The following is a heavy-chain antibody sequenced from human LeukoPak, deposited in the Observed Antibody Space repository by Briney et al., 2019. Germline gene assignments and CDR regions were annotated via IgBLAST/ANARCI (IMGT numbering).Heavy chain of an antibody. V-gene: IGHV1-2*06. CDR3: ARDYYGSGSLANWFDP. CDR2: INPNSGGT. J-gene: IGHJ5*02. D-gene: IGHD3-10*01. CDR1: GYTFTGYY. Sequence: GASVKVSCKASGYTFTGYYMHWVRQAPGQGLEWMGRINPNSGGTNYAQKFQGRVTMTRDTSISTAYMELSRLRSDDTAVYYCARDYYGSGSLANWFDPWGQGTLVTVSS.